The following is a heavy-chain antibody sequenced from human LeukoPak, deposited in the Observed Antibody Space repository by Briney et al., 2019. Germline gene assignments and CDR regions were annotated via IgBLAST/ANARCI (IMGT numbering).Heavy chain of an antibody. D-gene: IGHD3-10*01. J-gene: IGHJ6*02. V-gene: IGHV3-30*18. CDR1: GFTFSSYG. Sequence: TGGSLRLSCAASGFTFSSYGMHWVRQAPGKGLEWVAVISYDGSNKYYADSVKGRFTISRDNSKYTLYLQMNSLRAEDTAVYYCAKDSRITMVRGVIIVGMDVWGQGTTVTVSS. CDR3: AKDSRITMVRGVIIVGMDV. CDR2: ISYDGSNK.